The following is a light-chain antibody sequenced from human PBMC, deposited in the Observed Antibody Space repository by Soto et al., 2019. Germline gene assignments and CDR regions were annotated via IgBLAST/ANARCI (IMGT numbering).Light chain of an antibody. CDR3: CSNAGSSTLV. CDR2: EGT. J-gene: IGLJ2*01. V-gene: IGLV2-23*01. CDR1: SSDVGSYNL. Sequence: QSALTQPASVSGSPGQSITISCTGTSSDVGSYNLVSWYQHNPGKAPKLLSYEGTKRPSGVSSRVSGSKSGNTASLTISWLQAEYEAHYYCCSNAGSSTLVFGGGTKLTVL.